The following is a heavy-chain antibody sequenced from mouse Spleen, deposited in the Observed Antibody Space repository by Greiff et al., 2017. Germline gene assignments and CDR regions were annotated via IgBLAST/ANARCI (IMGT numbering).Heavy chain of an antibody. CDR1: GYTFTDYY. Sequence: VQLQQSGPVLVKPGASVKMSCKASGYTFTDYYMNWVKQSHGKSLEWIGVINPYNGGTSYNQKFKGKATLTVDKSSSTAYMELNSLTSEDSAVYYCARRVYYDYIDYWGQGTTLTVSS. D-gene: IGHD2-4*01. CDR2: INPYNGGT. J-gene: IGHJ2*01. CDR3: ARRVYYDYIDY. V-gene: IGHV1-19*01.